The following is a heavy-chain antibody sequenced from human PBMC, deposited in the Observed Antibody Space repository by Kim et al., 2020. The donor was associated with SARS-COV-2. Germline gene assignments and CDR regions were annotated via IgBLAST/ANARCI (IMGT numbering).Heavy chain of an antibody. CDR1: GFTFSSYA. D-gene: IGHD4-17*01. V-gene: IGHV3-23*03. CDR2: IYSGGSTT. Sequence: GGSLRLSCAASGFTFSSYAMSWVRQAPGKGLEWVSLIYSGGSTTYYADSVKARFTITRDDSKNTLYLQMNSLRDEDTAVYYCATTRDYGRPFDYCGQGT. J-gene: IGHJ4*02. CDR3: ATTRDYGRPFDY.